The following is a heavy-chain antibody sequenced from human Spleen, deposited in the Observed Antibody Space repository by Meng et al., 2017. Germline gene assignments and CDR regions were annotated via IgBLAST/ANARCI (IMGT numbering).Heavy chain of an antibody. V-gene: IGHV3-66*03. Sequence: GGSLRLSCAASGFTVSNNYISRVRQAPGKGLEWVSLIYTCGSTYNVDSVKGRFTISRDNSKNTLYLQMNSLRAEDTAVYYCARDLIAVAGTGDYWGQGTLVTVSS. J-gene: IGHJ4*02. CDR2: IYTCGST. CDR1: GFTVSNNY. CDR3: ARDLIAVAGTGDY. D-gene: IGHD6-19*01.